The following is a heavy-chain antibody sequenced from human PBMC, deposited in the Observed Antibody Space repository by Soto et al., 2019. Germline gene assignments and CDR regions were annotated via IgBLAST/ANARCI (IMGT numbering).Heavy chain of an antibody. V-gene: IGHV1-69*12. Sequence: QVQQVQSGAEVKKPGSSVKVSCKASGGSFRREAINWVRQAPGQGPEWMGCIIPIFGTADYAQKFQGRVTITADVSTSTAYRELSRLRCEDQAWYYCVRGDEVVGNSEALAVWGEATIVTVSS. CDR1: GGSFRREA. CDR2: IIPIFGTA. J-gene: IGHJ3*01. D-gene: IGHD1-1*01. CDR3: VRGDEVVGNSEALAV.